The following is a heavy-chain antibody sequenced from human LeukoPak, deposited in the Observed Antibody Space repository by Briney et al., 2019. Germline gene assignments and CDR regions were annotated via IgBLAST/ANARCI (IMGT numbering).Heavy chain of an antibody. V-gene: IGHV3-53*05. D-gene: IGHD5-24*01. J-gene: IGHJ6*02. CDR2: IYSGGST. CDR3: ARDRLVEMATSLYYYYGMDV. CDR1: GFTVSSNY. Sequence: GGSLRLSCAASGFTVSSNYMSWVRQAPGKGLEWVSVIYSGGSTYYADSVKGRFTISRDNSKNTLYLQMNSLRAEDTAVYYCARDRLVEMATSLYYYYGMDVWGQGTTVTVSS.